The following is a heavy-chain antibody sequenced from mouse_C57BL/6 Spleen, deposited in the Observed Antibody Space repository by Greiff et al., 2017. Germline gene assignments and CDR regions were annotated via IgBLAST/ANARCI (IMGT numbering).Heavy chain of an antibody. V-gene: IGHV1-47*01. CDR2: FHPYNDDP. J-gene: IGHJ2*01. CDR1: GYTFTTSP. Sequence: VQLHQSGAELVKPGASVKMSCKASGYTFTTSPIEWLKQNHGRSLEWIGNFHPYNDDPKYNEKFKGKATLTVETSSSTVYMELSRLTSDDSAVYYCAIWPFDYWGQGTTLTVSS. D-gene: IGHD1-1*02. CDR3: AIWPFDY.